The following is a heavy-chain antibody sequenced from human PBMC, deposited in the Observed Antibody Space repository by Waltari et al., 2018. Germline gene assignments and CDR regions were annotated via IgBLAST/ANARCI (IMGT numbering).Heavy chain of an antibody. CDR2: IYHSGTT. D-gene: IGHD2-21*01. J-gene: IGHJ4*02. CDR1: GGSISTIGYY. CDR3: ARHGGYFSNFDY. Sequence: QLQLQESGPGLVKPSETLSLPCTVSGGSISTIGYYWPWVRQPSGKGLEWIGTIYHSGTTYYTPSLESRVTISVDTSRNQFSLKLRSVTAADTAVYYCARHGGYFSNFDYWGQGTLVTVSS. V-gene: IGHV4-39*01.